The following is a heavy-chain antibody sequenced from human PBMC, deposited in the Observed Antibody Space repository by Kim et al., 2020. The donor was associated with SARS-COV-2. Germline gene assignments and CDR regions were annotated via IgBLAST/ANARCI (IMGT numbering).Heavy chain of an antibody. CDR3: ARDAHGQYSSLNWFDP. V-gene: IGHV4-31*03. J-gene: IGHJ5*02. CDR2: IYYSGST. D-gene: IGHD6-13*01. CDR1: GGSISSGGYY. Sequence: SETLSLTCTVSGGSISSGGYYWSWIRQHPGKGLEWIGYIYYSGSTYYNPSLKSRVTISVDTSKNQFSLKLSSVTAADTAVYYCARDAHGQYSSLNWFDPWGQGTLVTVSS.